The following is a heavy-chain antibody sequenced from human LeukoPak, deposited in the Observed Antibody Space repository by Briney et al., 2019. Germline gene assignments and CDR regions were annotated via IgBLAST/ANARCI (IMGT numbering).Heavy chain of an antibody. V-gene: IGHV4-59*11. J-gene: IGHJ5*02. CDR3: AREEIRSWFDP. CDR2: VYYSGTT. D-gene: IGHD5-24*01. Sequence: SETLSLTCTVSGGSISNHYWTWIRQSPGKGLEWIGFVYYSGTTHYNPSLESRVTISVDTSKNQFSLKLSSVTAADTAVYYCAREEIRSWFDPWGQGTLVTVSS. CDR1: GGSISNHY.